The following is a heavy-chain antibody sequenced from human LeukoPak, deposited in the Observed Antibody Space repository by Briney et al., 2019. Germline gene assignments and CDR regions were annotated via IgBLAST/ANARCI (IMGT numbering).Heavy chain of an antibody. Sequence: SETLSLTCAVYGGSFSGYYWSWIRQPPGKGLEWIGEINHSGSTNYNPSLKSRVTISVDTSKNQFSLKLSSVTVADTAVYYCAREKAPAAITRIGPWFDPWGQGTLVTVSS. V-gene: IGHV4-34*01. D-gene: IGHD2-2*02. CDR3: AREKAPAAITRIGPWFDP. J-gene: IGHJ5*02. CDR1: GGSFSGYY. CDR2: INHSGST.